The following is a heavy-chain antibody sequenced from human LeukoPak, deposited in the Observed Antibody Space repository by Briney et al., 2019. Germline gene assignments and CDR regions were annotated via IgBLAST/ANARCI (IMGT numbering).Heavy chain of an antibody. CDR3: ARVGLVHNAFDI. V-gene: IGHV3-30-3*01. Sequence: GGSLRLSCAASGFTFSSYAMHWVRQAPGKGLEWVAVISYDGSNKYYADSVKGRFTISRDNSKNTLYLQMNSLRAEDTAVYYCARVGLVHNAFDIWGQGTMVTVSS. J-gene: IGHJ3*02. CDR1: GFTFSSYA. CDR2: ISYDGSNK. D-gene: IGHD6-6*01.